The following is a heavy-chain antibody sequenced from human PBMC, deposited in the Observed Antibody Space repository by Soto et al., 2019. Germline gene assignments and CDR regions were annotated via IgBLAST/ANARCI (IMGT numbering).Heavy chain of an antibody. D-gene: IGHD3-10*01. J-gene: IGHJ4*01. CDR2: MYWNDNK. CDR1: GFTLTRSGVG. CDR3: AHSRGTVWLGEILSETIDY. V-gene: IGHV2-5*01. Sequence: QITLKESGPTVVTPTQNLTLTCTVSGFTLTRSGVGVAWIRQPPGRALEWLGIMYWNDNKNYSPTLRGRIRIRKDTPKKQVVLTMSNMDPVDTATYFCAHSRGTVWLGEILSETIDYWGRGTLVTVSA.